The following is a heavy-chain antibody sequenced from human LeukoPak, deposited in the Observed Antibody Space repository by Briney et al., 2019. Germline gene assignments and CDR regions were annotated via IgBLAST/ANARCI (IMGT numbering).Heavy chain of an antibody. CDR2: IYYTGST. J-gene: IGHJ4*02. CDR3: ARTISGYSYGLFDY. V-gene: IGHV4-59*08. D-gene: IGHD5-18*01. Sequence: SETLFLTCAVYGGSFSGYYWSWIRQPPGKGLEWIGYIYYTGSTSYNPSLKSRVTISADTSKNQFSLKVSSVTAADTAVYYCARTISGYSYGLFDYWGQGTLVTVSS. CDR1: GGSFSGYY.